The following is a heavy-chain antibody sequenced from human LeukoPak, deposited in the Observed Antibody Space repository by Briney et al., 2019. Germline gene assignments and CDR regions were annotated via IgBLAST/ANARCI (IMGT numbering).Heavy chain of an antibody. CDR2: IIPIFGTA. J-gene: IGHJ6*02. CDR3: ARGYDILTGYPSFYGMDV. V-gene: IGHV1-69*13. D-gene: IGHD3-9*01. CDR1: GSTFSSYA. Sequence: ASVKVSCKASGSTFSSYAISWVRQAPGQGLEWMGGIIPIFGTANYAQKFQGRVTITADESTSTAYMELSSLRSEDTAVYYCARGYDILTGYPSFYGMDVWGQGTTVTVSS.